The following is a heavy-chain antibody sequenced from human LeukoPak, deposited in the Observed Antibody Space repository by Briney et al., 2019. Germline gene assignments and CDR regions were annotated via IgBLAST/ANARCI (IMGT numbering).Heavy chain of an antibody. D-gene: IGHD3-10*01. CDR3: ARDQPPPNGSGSYYSRYYYYYYGMDV. CDR2: IKQDGSEK. CDR1: GFTFSSYW. J-gene: IGHJ6*04. Sequence: SGGSLRLSCAASGFTFSSYWMSWVRQAPGKGLEWVANIKQDGSEKYYVDSVKGRFTISRDDAKNSLYLQMNSLRAEDTAVYYCARDQPPPNGSGSYYSRYYYYYYGMDVWGKGTTVTVSS. V-gene: IGHV3-7*03.